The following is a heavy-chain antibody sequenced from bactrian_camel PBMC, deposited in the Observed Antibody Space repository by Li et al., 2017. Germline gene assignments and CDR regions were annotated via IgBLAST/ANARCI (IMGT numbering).Heavy chain of an antibody. CDR3: VALAWGFNY. Sequence: QLVESGGGLVQPGGSLRLSCSAGGSTSMYWWMGWVRQTPGKGLEWVSTLKWDGTGQYYADFIKGRFTISRDNGKNTAYLQLNSLKSEDTARYYCVALAWGFNYWGQGTQVTVS. CDR1: GSTSMYWW. J-gene: IGHJ4*01. V-gene: IGHV3S17*01. CDR2: LKWDGTGQ. D-gene: IGHD1*01.